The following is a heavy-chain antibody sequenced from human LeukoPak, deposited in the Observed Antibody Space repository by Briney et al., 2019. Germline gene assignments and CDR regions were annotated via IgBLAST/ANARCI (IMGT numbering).Heavy chain of an antibody. D-gene: IGHD2-2*01. Sequence: QTGGSLRLSCAASGFTFSSYAMSWVRQAPGKGLEWVSAISGSGGSTYYADSVKGRFTISRDNSKNTLYLQMNSLRAEDTAVYYCAKGRLGYCSNTSCLSSPWGQGTLVTVSS. CDR1: GFTFSSYA. J-gene: IGHJ5*02. V-gene: IGHV3-23*01. CDR3: AKGRLGYCSNTSCLSSP. CDR2: ISGSGGST.